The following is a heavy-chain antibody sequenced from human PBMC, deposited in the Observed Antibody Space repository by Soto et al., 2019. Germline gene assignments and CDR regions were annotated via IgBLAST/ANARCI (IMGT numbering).Heavy chain of an antibody. J-gene: IGHJ4*02. CDR3: ARGWGYDSNDYYYAY. Sequence: QVQLVQSGAEVSKPGSSVKVSCKASGGTFSRHAISWVRQAPGQGLEWMGGIIPIFGTAKHAQKFQGRVTVIADESTITVYMEWSSLRSEDTAMYYCARGWGYDSNDYYYAYWGQGTLVIVS. CDR1: GGTFSRHA. V-gene: IGHV1-69*01. D-gene: IGHD3-22*01. CDR2: IIPIFGTA.